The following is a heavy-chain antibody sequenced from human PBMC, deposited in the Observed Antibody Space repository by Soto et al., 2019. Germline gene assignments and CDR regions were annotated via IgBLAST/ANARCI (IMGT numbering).Heavy chain of an antibody. CDR3: ARGYSGYDEAFDY. CDR2: IIPIFGTA. CDR1: GGTFSSYA. D-gene: IGHD5-12*01. V-gene: IGHV1-69*13. Sequence: GASVKVSCKASGGTFSSYAISWVRQAPGQGLEWMGGIIPIFGTANYAQKFQGRVTITADESTSTAYMELSSLRSEDTAVYYCARGYSGYDEAFDYWGQGTLVTVSS. J-gene: IGHJ4*02.